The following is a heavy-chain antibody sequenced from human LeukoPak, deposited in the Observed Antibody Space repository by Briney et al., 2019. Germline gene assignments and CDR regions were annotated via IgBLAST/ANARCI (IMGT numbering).Heavy chain of an antibody. CDR1: GFPFSSYA. Sequence: GRSLRLSCAASGFPFSSYAMHWVRQAPGKGLEWVAVISCDGSNKYYVDSVKGRFTISRDNTKNLLCLEMNNLRGDDTAIYYCVRESRPGGAMGLYHNLDYWGQGTLVAVCS. CDR3: VRESRPGGAMGLYHNLDY. D-gene: IGHD1-1*01. CDR2: ISCDGSNK. V-gene: IGHV3-30-3*01. J-gene: IGHJ4*02.